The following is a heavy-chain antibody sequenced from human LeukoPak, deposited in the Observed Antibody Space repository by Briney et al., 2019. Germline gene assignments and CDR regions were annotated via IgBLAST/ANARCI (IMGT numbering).Heavy chain of an antibody. V-gene: IGHV3-43D*03. CDR2: ISWDGGST. D-gene: IGHD3-22*01. CDR3: AKDATGRGLYYYDSSGLFDY. CDR1: GFTFDDYA. J-gene: IGHJ4*02. Sequence: GGSLRLSCAASGFTFDDYAMHWVRQAPGKGLEWVSLISWDGGSTYYADSVKGRFTISRDNSKNSLYLQMNSLRAEDTALYYCAKDATGRGLYYYDSSGLFDYWGQGTLVTVSS.